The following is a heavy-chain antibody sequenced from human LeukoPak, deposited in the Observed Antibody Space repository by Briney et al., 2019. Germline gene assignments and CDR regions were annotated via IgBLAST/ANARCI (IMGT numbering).Heavy chain of an antibody. V-gene: IGHV3-48*03. Sequence: GGSLRLSCAASGFTFSSYEMNWVRQAPGKGLEWVSYISSSGSSIYYADSVKGRFTVSRDNAKNSLYLQMNSLRAEDTAVYYCAREGRGVTQFFDYWGQGTLVTVSS. CDR3: AREGRGVTQFFDY. CDR2: ISSSGSSI. J-gene: IGHJ4*02. CDR1: GFTFSSYE. D-gene: IGHD2-21*02.